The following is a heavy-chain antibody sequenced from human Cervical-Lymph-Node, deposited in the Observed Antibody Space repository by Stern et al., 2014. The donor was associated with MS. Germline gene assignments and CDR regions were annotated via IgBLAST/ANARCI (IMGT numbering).Heavy chain of an antibody. CDR3: AKDRKTYYYGSGSYYNSYYFDY. V-gene: IGHV3-30*18. Sequence: VQLVESGGGVVQPGRSLRLSCVASGFTFTTYGMHWVRQAPGKGLEWGAGTLYDGRKKYYADSVKGRFTISRDNSKNTLYLQMSSLRAEDTAVYYCAKDRKTYYYGSGSYYNSYYFDYWGQGTLVTVSS. D-gene: IGHD3-10*01. CDR2: TLYDGRKK. J-gene: IGHJ4*02. CDR1: GFTFTTYG.